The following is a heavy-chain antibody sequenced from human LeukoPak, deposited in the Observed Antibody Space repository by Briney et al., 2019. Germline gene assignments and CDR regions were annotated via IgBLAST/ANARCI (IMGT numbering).Heavy chain of an antibody. V-gene: IGHV1-24*01. D-gene: IGHD2-2*01. CDR1: GYTLTELS. CDR2: FDPEDGET. Sequence: ASVKVSCKVSGYTLTELSMHWVRQAPGKGLEWMGGFDPEDGETIYAQKFQGRVTMTEDTSTDTAYMELSSLRSEDTAVYYCARSDGPPPAANYNWFDPWGQGTLVTVSS. J-gene: IGHJ5*02. CDR3: ARSDGPPPAANYNWFDP.